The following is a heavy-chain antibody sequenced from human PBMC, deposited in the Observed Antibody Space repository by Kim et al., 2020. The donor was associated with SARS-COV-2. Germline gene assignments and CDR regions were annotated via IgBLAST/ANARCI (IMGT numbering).Heavy chain of an antibody. V-gene: IGHV3-23*01. CDR1: GFTFFPPV. CDR2: IFSGGAQT. Sequence: GGSLRLSCAASGFTFFPPVMSWVRQAPGKGLEWVSIIFSGGAQTRYAESVKGRFTISRDSSKNTLYLQMDSLRAEDTAIYYCATEGREETTNYWGRGTRVTVSS. J-gene: IGHJ4*02. D-gene: IGHD4-17*01. CDR3: ATEGREETTNY.